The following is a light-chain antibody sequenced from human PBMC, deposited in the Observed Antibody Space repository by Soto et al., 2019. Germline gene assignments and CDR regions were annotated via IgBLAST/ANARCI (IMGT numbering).Light chain of an antibody. J-gene: IGKJ1*01. CDR1: QSISSW. CDR2: DAS. Sequence: DIQMTQSPSTLSASVGDSVTITCRASQSISSWLAWYQQKPGKAPQLLIYDASSLESGVPSRFSGSGSGTDFTFTISSLQPDDFATYYCQQYNSYSFGQGTKVDI. CDR3: QQYNSYS. V-gene: IGKV1-5*01.